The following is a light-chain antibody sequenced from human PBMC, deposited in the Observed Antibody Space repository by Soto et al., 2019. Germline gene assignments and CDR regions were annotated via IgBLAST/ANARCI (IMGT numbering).Light chain of an antibody. V-gene: IGKV3-11*01. J-gene: IGKJ4*01. CDR2: DAS. CDR1: QSVSSY. CDR3: QQRSNWPPT. Sequence: EIVLTHSPSTLSLSPLERATLSFRASQSVSSYLAWYQQKPGQAPRLLIYDASNRATGIPARFSGSGSGTDFTLTISSLEPEDFAVYYCQQRSNWPPTFGGGTKVDIK.